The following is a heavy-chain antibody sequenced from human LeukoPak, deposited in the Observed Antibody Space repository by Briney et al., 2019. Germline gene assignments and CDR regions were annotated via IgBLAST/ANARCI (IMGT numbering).Heavy chain of an antibody. V-gene: IGHV1-18*01. J-gene: IGHJ4*02. D-gene: IGHD3-22*01. Sequence: ASVKVSCKASGYSFTSYGISWVRQAPGQGLEWMGWISAYNGNTKYAQKFQGRVTITTDESTSTAYMELSSLRSEDTAVYYCARDGWYYYDSSGYYYWGQGTLVTVSS. CDR2: ISAYNGNT. CDR3: ARDGWYYYDSSGYYY. CDR1: GYSFTSYG.